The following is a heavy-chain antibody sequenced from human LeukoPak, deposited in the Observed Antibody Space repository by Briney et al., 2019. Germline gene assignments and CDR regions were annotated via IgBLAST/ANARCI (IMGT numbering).Heavy chain of an antibody. CDR3: AKDKGDGEYVDY. CDR2: ISGDGGST. CDR1: GFSFDDYA. J-gene: IGHJ4*02. V-gene: IGHV3-43*02. Sequence: PGGSLRLSCAASGFSFDDYAMLWVRQGPGKGLEWVSLISGDGGSTYYGDSVKGRFTISRDNSKNSLYLEMNCLKIEDTGLYYCAKDKGDGEYVDYWGQGTLVTVSS. D-gene: IGHD5-24*01.